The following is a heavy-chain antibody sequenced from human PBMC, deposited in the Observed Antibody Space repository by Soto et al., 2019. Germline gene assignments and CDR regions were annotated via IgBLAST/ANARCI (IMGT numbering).Heavy chain of an antibody. CDR2: IYYSGST. Sequence: SETLSLTCTVSGGSVSSGSYYWSWIRQPPGKGLEWIGYIYYSGSTNYNPSLKSRVTISVDTSKNQFSLKLSSVTAADTAVYYCATPLRPEPNMVREENYYYYGMDVWGQGTTVTVSS. D-gene: IGHD3-10*01. V-gene: IGHV4-61*01. CDR3: ATPLRPEPNMVREENYYYYGMDV. J-gene: IGHJ6*02. CDR1: GGSVSSGSYY.